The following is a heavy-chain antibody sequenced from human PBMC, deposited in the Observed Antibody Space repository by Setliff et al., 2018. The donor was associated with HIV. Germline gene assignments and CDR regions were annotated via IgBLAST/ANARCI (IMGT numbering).Heavy chain of an antibody. CDR3: ARDYGDTPSYYYYYGMDV. CDR1: GGSISSGGYY. D-gene: IGHD4-17*01. J-gene: IGHJ6*02. Sequence: LSEPLSLTCTVSGGSISSGGYYWSWIRQHPGKGLEWIGYIYYSGSTYYNPSLKSRVTISVDTSKNQFSLKLSSVTAADTAVYYCARDYGDTPSYYYYYGMDVWGQGTTVTVSS. V-gene: IGHV4-31*03. CDR2: IYYSGST.